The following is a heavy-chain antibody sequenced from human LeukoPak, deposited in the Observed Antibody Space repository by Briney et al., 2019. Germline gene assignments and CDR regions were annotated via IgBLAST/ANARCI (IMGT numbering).Heavy chain of an antibody. CDR3: ARRAGAYSHPYDY. CDR1: GFTVSDNS. V-gene: IGHV3-53*01. D-gene: IGHD4/OR15-4a*01. CDR2: IYYDDRT. Sequence: GGSLRLSCTVSGFTVSDNSMSWVRQAPGKGLEWVSFIYYDDRTHYSDSVKGRFTISRDNSKNTLYLQMNSLRAEDTAVYYCARRAGAYSHPYDYWGQGTLVTVSS. J-gene: IGHJ4*02.